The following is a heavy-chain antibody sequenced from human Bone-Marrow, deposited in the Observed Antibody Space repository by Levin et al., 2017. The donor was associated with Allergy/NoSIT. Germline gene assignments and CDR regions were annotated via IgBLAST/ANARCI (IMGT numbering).Heavy chain of an antibody. J-gene: IGHJ5*02. CDR1: GFSLSTSGVG. Sequence: SGPTLVKPTQTLTLTCTFSGFSLSTSGVGVGWIRQPPGKALEWLALIYWDDDKRYSPSLKSRLTITKDTSKNQVVLTMTNMDPVDTATYYCAHRYSSSPQRNNWFDPWGQGTLVTVSS. CDR3: AHRYSSSPQRNNWFDP. V-gene: IGHV2-5*02. D-gene: IGHD6-6*01. CDR2: IYWDDDK.